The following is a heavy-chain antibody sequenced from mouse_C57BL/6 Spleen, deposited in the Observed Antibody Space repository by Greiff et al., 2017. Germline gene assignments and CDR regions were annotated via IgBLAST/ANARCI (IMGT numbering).Heavy chain of an antibody. V-gene: IGHV1-54*01. CDR3: SREILTDGAMDY. CDR1: GYAFTNYL. Sequence: QVQLQQSGAELVRPGTSVTVSCKASGYAFTNYLIQWVKQTPGQGLEWIGAINPGSGGTNYNQKFKGKATLTADKSSSTAYMQLRSLTSADSAVXFCSREILTDGAMDYWGRGTSVTVSS. CDR2: INPGSGGT. J-gene: IGHJ4*01.